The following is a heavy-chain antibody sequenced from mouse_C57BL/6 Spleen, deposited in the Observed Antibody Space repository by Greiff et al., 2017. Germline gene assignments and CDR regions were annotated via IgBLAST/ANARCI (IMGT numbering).Heavy chain of an antibody. CDR1: GYTFTSYW. CDR2: IDPSDSET. Sequence: QVQLQQPGAELVRPGSSVKLSCKASGYTFTSYWMHWVQQRPIQGLEWIGNIDPSDSETHYNQKFKDKATLTVDKSYSPAYMQLSRLTSEDSAVYACARGMGTGDYYYAMDYWGQGTSVTVSS. V-gene: IGHV1-52*01. D-gene: IGHD2-3*01. J-gene: IGHJ4*01. CDR3: ARGMGTGDYYYAMDY.